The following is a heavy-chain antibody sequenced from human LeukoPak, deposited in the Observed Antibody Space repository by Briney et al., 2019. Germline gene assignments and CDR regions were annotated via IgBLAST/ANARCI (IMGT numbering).Heavy chain of an antibody. J-gene: IGHJ4*02. CDR1: GHTLSRYG. V-gene: IGHV1-2*02. Sequence: ASVTVSCQAPGHTLSRYGSKWVRPASGQGPERMRWTKRNIRGANYAQKFQGRVTMTRDTSISTAYMGWSGLRHDDTAVYYCVRDLGDYSYAEDFWGQGTLVTVSS. CDR2: TKRNIRGA. CDR3: VRDLGDYSYAEDF. D-gene: IGHD5-18*01.